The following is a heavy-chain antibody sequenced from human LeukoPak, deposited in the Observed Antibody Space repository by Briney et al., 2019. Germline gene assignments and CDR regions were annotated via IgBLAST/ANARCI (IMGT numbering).Heavy chain of an antibody. D-gene: IGHD6-13*01. V-gene: IGHV3-11*04. CDR2: ISSSGSTI. CDR3: ARAEAAGVTMDV. Sequence: GGSLRLSCAASGSTFSDYYMNWIRQAPGKGLEWVSYISSSGSTISYADSVKGRFTISRDNAKNSLYLQMNSLRAEDTAVYYCARAEAAGVTMDVWGKGTTVTVSS. J-gene: IGHJ6*03. CDR1: GSTFSDYY.